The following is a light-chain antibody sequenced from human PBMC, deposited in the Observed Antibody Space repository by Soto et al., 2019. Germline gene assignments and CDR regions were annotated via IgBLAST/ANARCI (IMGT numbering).Light chain of an antibody. CDR1: SRDVGAYNY. V-gene: IGLV2-14*01. CDR3: CPYTTSNTFV. J-gene: IGLJ1*01. Sequence: QSALTQPASVSGSLGQSITISCSGNSRDVGAYNYVSWYQQYPGKAPKLMIYHCTDRPAGGSNRFSGSKSGNTAPLPIPGLQAEDEADYYCCPYTTSNTFVSGTGTRVTVL. CDR2: HCT.